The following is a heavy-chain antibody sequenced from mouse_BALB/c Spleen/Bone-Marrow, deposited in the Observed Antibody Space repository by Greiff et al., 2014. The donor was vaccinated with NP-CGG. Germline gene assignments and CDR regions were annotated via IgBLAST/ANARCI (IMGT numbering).Heavy chain of an antibody. Sequence: DVKLVESGGGLVKPGGSLKLSCAASGFTFSDYYMYWVRQTPEKRLEWVATISDGGSYTYYPDSVKGRFIISRDIAKNNLYLQMSSLKSEDTAMYYCARDRGVQGYAMDYWGQGTSVTVSS. CDR1: GFTFSDYY. D-gene: IGHD2-14*01. CDR2: ISDGGSYT. V-gene: IGHV5-4*02. J-gene: IGHJ4*01. CDR3: ARDRGVQGYAMDY.